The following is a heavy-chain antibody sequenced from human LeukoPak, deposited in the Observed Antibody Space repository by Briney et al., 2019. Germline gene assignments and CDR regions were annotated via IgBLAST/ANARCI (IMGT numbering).Heavy chain of an antibody. J-gene: IGHJ4*02. CDR2: ISSSGSYI. CDR3: ARMRGSSWYFDY. V-gene: IGHV3-21*01. D-gene: IGHD6-13*01. Sequence: NPWGSLRLSCAASGFTFSSYAMNWVRQAPGKGLEWVSSISSSGSYIYYADSVKGRFTISRDNAKNSLYLQMNSLRAEDTAVYYCARMRGSSWYFDYWGQGTLVTVSS. CDR1: GFTFSSYA.